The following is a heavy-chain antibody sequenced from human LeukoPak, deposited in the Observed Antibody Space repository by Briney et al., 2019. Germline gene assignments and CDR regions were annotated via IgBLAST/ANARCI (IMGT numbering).Heavy chain of an antibody. D-gene: IGHD3-22*01. CDR1: GGSISSSSYS. CDR3: VRLGELTYYYDSSGYYYRY. CDR2: VSHSGST. V-gene: IGHV4-39*01. Sequence: KASETLSLTCTVSGGSISSSSYSWGWIRQPPGKGLEWIGSVSHSGSTYYNPSLKSRVTISVDTSKTQFSLKLRSVTAADTAVYYCVRLGELTYYYDSSGYYYRYWGQGTLVTVSS. J-gene: IGHJ4*02.